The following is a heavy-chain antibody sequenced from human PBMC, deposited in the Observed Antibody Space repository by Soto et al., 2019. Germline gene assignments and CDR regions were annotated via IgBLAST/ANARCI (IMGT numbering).Heavy chain of an antibody. CDR1: GFTFSSYG. CDR2: ISYDGSNK. CDR3: AKDRMGAGVRGYFDY. V-gene: IGHV3-30*18. D-gene: IGHD3-10*01. Sequence: QVQLVESGGGVVQPGKSLRLSCAGSGFTFSSYGMDWVRQAPGKGVEWVAVISYDGSNKYYADSVKGRFTISRDNSKNTLYLQMSSLRADDTAVYYCAKDRMGAGVRGYFDYWGQGTLVTVSS. J-gene: IGHJ4*02.